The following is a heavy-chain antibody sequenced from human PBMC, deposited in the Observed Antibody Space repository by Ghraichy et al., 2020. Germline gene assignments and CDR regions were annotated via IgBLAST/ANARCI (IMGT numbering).Heavy chain of an antibody. V-gene: IGHV4-59*08. D-gene: IGHD3-16*02. CDR2: IYYSGST. Sequence: SQTLSLTCTVSGGSISSYYWSWIRQPPGKGLEWIGYIYYSGSTNYNPSLKSRVTISVDTSKNQFSLKLSSVTAADTAVYYCARHVIDPGYYFDYWGQGTLVTVSS. CDR1: GGSISSYY. J-gene: IGHJ4*02. CDR3: ARHVIDPGYYFDY.